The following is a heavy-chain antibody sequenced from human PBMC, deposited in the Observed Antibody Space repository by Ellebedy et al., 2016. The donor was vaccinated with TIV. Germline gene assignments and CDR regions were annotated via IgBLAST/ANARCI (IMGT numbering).Heavy chain of an antibody. V-gene: IGHV3-23*01. CDR2: LSDSGGST. CDR1: GFGFSAYA. J-gene: IGHJ6*02. Sequence: GESLKISCAASGFGFSAYAMSWVRQAPGKGPEWASGLSDSGGSTYYADSVRGRFTISRDNSKKTLYMQLNSLTAEDTAVYYCAKSWPGFYYFGMDVWGQGTTVIVSS. CDR3: AKSWPGFYYFGMDV.